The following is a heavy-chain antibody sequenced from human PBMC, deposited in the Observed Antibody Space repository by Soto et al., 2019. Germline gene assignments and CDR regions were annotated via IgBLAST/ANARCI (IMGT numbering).Heavy chain of an antibody. J-gene: IGHJ6*02. CDR2: ISWNGGSI. Sequence: EVQLVESGGGLVQPGRSLRLSCAASKFTFDDYAMHWVRQAPGKGLEWVSGISWNGGSIGYADSVKARFTISRDNAKNSLYLQRNSLRVEDTALYYCAKDISGRGSFYYYHGLDVWGQGTTVTVSS. V-gene: IGHV3-9*01. D-gene: IGHD1-26*01. CDR3: AKDISGRGSFYYYHGLDV. CDR1: KFTFDDYA.